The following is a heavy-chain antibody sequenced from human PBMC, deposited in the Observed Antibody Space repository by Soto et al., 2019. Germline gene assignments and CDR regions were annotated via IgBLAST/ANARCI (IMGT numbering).Heavy chain of an antibody. D-gene: IGHD4-4*01. CDR2: VNPSGGGT. V-gene: IGHV1-46*01. J-gene: IGHJ1*01. CDR1: EYTFTTYY. CDR3: ARGGRLLTSVEYFQH. Sequence: QVQLVQSGAEVKKPGASVKVSCKASEYTFTTYYIHWVRQAPGQGLEWMGIVNPSGGGTNFAQKFQGRVTMTRDTSTNTVYMELGSLRSEDTAVYYCARGGRLLTSVEYFQHWGQGTLVTVSS.